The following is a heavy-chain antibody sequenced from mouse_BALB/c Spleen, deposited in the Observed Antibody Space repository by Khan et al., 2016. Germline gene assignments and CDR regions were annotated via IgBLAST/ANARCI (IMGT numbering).Heavy chain of an antibody. CDR3: ADALFVY. V-gene: IGHV1-87*01. CDR2: IYPGDGDT. CDR1: GYTSANYW. J-gene: IGHJ3*01. Sequence: QVQLQQSGAELARPGAPVRLSCKASGYTSANYWMQWVKQRPGQGLEWIGSIYPGDGDTRYSQKFKDKATLTADKSSSSAYMHLRSVASEDSAVYYCADALFVYWGQGTLVTVSA.